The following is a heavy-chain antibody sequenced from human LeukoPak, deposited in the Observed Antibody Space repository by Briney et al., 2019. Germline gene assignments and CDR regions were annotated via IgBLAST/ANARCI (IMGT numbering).Heavy chain of an antibody. CDR1: GGSISSSNW. D-gene: IGHD2-2*01. Sequence: SGTLSLTCAVSGGSISSSNWWSWVRQPPGKGLEWIGEIYHSGSTNYNPSLKSRVTISVDKSKNQFSLKLSSVTAADTAVYYCARRTHCSSTSCYHMRSSSWYWWFDPWGQGTLVTVSS. J-gene: IGHJ5*02. V-gene: IGHV4-4*02. CDR2: IYHSGST. CDR3: ARRTHCSSTSCYHMRSSSWYWWFDP.